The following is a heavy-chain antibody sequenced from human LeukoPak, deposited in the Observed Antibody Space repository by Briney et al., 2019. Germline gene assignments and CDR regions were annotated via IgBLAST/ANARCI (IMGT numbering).Heavy chain of an antibody. CDR3: ARDYYSSGWYRFDY. J-gene: IGHJ4*02. V-gene: IGHV6-1*01. CDR2: TYYRSKWYN. Sequence: SQTLSLTCAISGDSVSSNRGAWNWIRQSPSRGLEWLVRTYYRSKWYNEYAVSVKSRITINPDTSRNQFSLQLNSVTPEDTAVYYCARDYYSSGWYRFDYSGQGTLVTVSS. CDR1: GDSVSSNRGA. D-gene: IGHD6-19*01.